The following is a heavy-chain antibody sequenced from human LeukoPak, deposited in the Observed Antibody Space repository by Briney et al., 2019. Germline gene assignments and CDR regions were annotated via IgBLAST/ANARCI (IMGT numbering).Heavy chain of an antibody. Sequence: SVKVSCKASGGTFSSYAISWVRQAPGQGLEWMGGIIPIFGTANYAQKFQGRVTITADESTSTAYMELSSLRSEDTAVYYCARDRGSSGYRAWYFDLWGRGTLVTVSS. D-gene: IGHD3-22*01. V-gene: IGHV1-69*13. J-gene: IGHJ2*01. CDR1: GGTFSSYA. CDR3: ARDRGSSGYRAWYFDL. CDR2: IIPIFGTA.